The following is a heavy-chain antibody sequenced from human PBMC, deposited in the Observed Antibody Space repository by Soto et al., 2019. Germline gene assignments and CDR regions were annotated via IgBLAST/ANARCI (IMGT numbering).Heavy chain of an antibody. CDR2: IYRTGST. J-gene: IGHJ4*02. CDR1: GGSFTSNNW. CDR3: ASRDPGTSVDY. Sequence: PSETLSLTCAVSGGSFTSNNWWTWVRQPPGQGLEWIGEIYRTGSTNYNPSLKSRVTISLDKSENQFSLKVTSLTAADTAVYYCASRDPGTSVDYWGQGTLVTVST. D-gene: IGHD1-7*01. V-gene: IGHV4-4*02.